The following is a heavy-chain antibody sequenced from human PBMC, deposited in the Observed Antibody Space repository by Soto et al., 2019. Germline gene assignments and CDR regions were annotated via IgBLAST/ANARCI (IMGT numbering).Heavy chain of an antibody. CDR2: INPNGGST. CDR3: ARDWLDYYDILTGYPDYYGMDV. J-gene: IGHJ6*02. D-gene: IGHD3-9*01. Sequence: GASVKVSCKTSGDSFNDYYIHWVRQAPGQGLEWMGWINPNGGSTKYAQRLQGRVTMTTDTSMSTAYMELRSLRSDDTAVYYCARDWLDYYDILTGYPDYYGMDVWGQGTTVTVSS. V-gene: IGHV1-2*02. CDR1: GDSFNDYY.